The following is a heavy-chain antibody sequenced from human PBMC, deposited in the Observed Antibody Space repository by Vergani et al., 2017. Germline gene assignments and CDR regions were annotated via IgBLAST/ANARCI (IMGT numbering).Heavy chain of an antibody. Sequence: QMQLQESGPGLVKASETLSLSCTVSGDSIISRSYYWVWIRQPPGKGLGWFVSIYNSGNGDSSSSLKSRVTISADTSKNQFSMRLTSVTAADTAVYYCASGKYYSDSTSHFRGRYFDVWGRGTLVTVPS. CDR3: ASGKYYSDSTSHFRGRYFDV. CDR1: GDSIISRSYY. J-gene: IGHJ2*01. D-gene: IGHD3-16*01. V-gene: IGHV4-39*01. CDR2: IYNSGNG.